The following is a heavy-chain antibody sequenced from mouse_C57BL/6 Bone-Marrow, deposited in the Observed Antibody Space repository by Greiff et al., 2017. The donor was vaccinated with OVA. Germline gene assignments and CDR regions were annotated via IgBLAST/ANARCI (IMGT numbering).Heavy chain of an antibody. CDR3: ASLWLRREAY. D-gene: IGHD2-2*01. Sequence: VKLMESGPGLVAPSQSLSITCTVSGFSLTSYGVDWVRQSPGKGLEWLGVIWGVGSTNYNSALKSRLSISKDNSKSQVFLKMNSLQTDDTAMYYCASLWLRREAYWGQGTLVTVSA. J-gene: IGHJ3*01. CDR2: IWGVGST. V-gene: IGHV2-6*01. CDR1: GFSLTSYG.